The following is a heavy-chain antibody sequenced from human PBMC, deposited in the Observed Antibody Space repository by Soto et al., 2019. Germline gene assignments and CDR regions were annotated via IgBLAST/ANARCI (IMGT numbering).Heavy chain of an antibody. Sequence: QVQLVQSGAEVKKPGASVKVSCKASGYTFTSYGISWVRQAPGQGLEWMGWISAYNGNTKYAQKVQGRVTMTTDTSTSTADMELRSLRCDDTAVYYCARSVAGPQNFDYWGQGTLVTVSS. D-gene: IGHD6-19*01. CDR2: ISAYNGNT. J-gene: IGHJ4*02. V-gene: IGHV1-18*01. CDR1: GYTFTSYG. CDR3: ARSVAGPQNFDY.